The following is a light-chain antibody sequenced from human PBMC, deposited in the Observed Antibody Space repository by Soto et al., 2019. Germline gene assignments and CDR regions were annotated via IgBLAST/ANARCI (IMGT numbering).Light chain of an antibody. CDR1: QNVLYRSSNKSY. CDR2: WAS. V-gene: IGKV4-1*01. CDR3: QQYYNTPYT. J-gene: IGKJ2*01. Sequence: DIVMTQSPDFLAVSLGERATITCKSSQNVLYRSSNKSYLAWYQQRPGQPPRLLLYWASTRESGVPDRFIGSGSETYFTLTISSLQAGADAMYHCQQYYNTPYTFCKGTTLEIK.